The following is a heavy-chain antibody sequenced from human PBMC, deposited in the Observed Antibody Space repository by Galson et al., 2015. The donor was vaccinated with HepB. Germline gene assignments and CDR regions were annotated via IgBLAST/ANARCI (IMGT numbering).Heavy chain of an antibody. CDR1: GYRFNSYG. V-gene: IGHV1-18*01. J-gene: IGHJ6*02. CDR3: ARDSTSSDFGRYYYYGMDV. CDR2: ISGYNDKT. D-gene: IGHD6-6*01. Sequence: SVKVSCKASGYRFNSYGISWVRQAPGQGLEWMGWISGYNDKTDFVQKFQGRVTMTTDTSTSTAFMELRSLKSDDTAVYYCARDSTSSDFGRYYYYGMDVWGQGTTVTVSS.